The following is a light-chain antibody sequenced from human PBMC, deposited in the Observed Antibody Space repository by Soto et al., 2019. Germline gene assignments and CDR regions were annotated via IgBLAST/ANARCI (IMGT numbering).Light chain of an antibody. CDR3: QRYNTYPLT. CDR2: KAS. CDR1: QNIDAW. V-gene: IGKV1-5*03. Sequence: IQMTQSPSPLSASVGDRVTITCRASQNIDAWLAWYQQKPGKAPKVMIYKASSLESGVPSRFSGSGSGTEFTLTISSLQPDDAATYYCQRYNTYPLTFGGGTKVDIK. J-gene: IGKJ4*01.